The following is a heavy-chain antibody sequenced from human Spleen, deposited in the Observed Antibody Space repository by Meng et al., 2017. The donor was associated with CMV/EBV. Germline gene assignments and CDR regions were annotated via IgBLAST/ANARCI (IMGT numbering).Heavy chain of an antibody. D-gene: IGHD5-24*01. CDR2: IWYDGSKK. V-gene: IGHV3-33*06. Sequence: GESLKISCAASGFTFSDYGMDWVRQAPGKGLEWVAVIWYDGSKKYHADSVKGRFTISRDNSKNTLYLEMNSLRVEDTAVYYCAKERNRDMYYGMEVWGQGTTVTVSS. CDR3: AKERNRDMYYGMEV. CDR1: GFTFSDYG. J-gene: IGHJ6*02.